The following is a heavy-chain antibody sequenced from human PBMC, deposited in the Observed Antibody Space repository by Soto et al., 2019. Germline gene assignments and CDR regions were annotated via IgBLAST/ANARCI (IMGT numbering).Heavy chain of an antibody. Sequence: EVQLVESGGGLVQPGGSLRLSCAASGFTFSSYSMNWVRQAPGKGLEWVSYISSSSSTIHYADSVKGRFTISKDEAKNSLYLQRNSLRAEDTAVYYCARGLKGYYFDYWGQGTLVTVSS. CDR3: ARGLKGYYFDY. CDR1: GFTFSSYS. V-gene: IGHV3-48*01. J-gene: IGHJ4*02. CDR2: ISSSSSTI.